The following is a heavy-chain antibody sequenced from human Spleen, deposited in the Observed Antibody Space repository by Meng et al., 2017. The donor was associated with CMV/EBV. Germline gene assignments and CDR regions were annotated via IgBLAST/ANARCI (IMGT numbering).Heavy chain of an antibody. Sequence: ESLKISCHVSGGSVTSHSWTLIRQPPGKGLEWIGYIYYTGSTKYNPSLKSRVVMSVDTSNIQFSLKLNSVTAADTAVYYCARVSGYCSSASCSNYFDFWGQGTLVTVSS. D-gene: IGHD2-2*01. V-gene: IGHV4-59*02. J-gene: IGHJ4*02. CDR1: GGSVTSHS. CDR3: ARVSGYCSSASCSNYFDF. CDR2: IYYTGST.